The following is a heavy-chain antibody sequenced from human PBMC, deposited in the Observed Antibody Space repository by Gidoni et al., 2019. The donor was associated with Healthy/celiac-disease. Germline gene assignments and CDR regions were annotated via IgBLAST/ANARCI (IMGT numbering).Heavy chain of an antibody. D-gene: IGHD6-13*01. CDR1: GFTFDDYA. Sequence: EVQLVESGGGVVQPGGSLRLSCAASGFTFDDYAMHWVRQAPGKGLEWVSLISGDGGSTYYADSVKGRFTISRDNSKNSLYLQMNSLRTEDTALYYCAKDFSRLAAGTPLAGFDYWGQGTLVTVSS. J-gene: IGHJ4*02. CDR2: ISGDGGST. CDR3: AKDFSRLAAGTPLAGFDY. V-gene: IGHV3-43*02.